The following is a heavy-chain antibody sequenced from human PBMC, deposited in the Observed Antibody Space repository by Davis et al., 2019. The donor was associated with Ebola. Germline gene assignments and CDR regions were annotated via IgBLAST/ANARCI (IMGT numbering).Heavy chain of an antibody. Sequence: GESLKISCAASGFDVSDFYMSWIRQAPGKGLEWLAYSSAGGGVIYHADSVKGRFTISRHNSKNLLYLQMDTLRVEDTGVYYCARVGAEVNQLGASAFHIWGLGTMVTVSS. CDR3: ARVGAEVNQLGASAFHI. CDR2: SSAGGGVI. D-gene: IGHD3-16*01. V-gene: IGHV3-11*01. J-gene: IGHJ3*02. CDR1: GFDVSDFY.